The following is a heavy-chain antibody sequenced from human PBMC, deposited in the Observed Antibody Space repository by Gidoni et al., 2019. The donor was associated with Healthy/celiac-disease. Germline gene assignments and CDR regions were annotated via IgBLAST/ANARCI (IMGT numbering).Heavy chain of an antibody. D-gene: IGHD3-9*01. Sequence: QVQLVESGGGVVQPGRALRLSCAASGFTFSSYGMHWVRQAPVKGLEWVAVILYDGSNKYYADSVKGRFTISRDNSKNTLYLQINSLRAEDTAVYYCARDRVDILTGYYIDYWGQGTLVTVSS. CDR1: GFTFSSYG. V-gene: IGHV3-33*01. CDR2: ILYDGSNK. J-gene: IGHJ4*02. CDR3: ARDRVDILTGYYIDY.